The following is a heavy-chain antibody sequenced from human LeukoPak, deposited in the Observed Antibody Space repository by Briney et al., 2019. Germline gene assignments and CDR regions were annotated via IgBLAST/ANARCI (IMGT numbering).Heavy chain of an antibody. CDR1: GFTFDDYA. Sequence: PGRSLRLSCAASGFTFDDYAMHWVRQAPGKGLEWVSGISWNSGSIGYADSVKGRFTISRDNAKNSLYLQMNSLRAEDTALYYCAKDLLTSYYYFDYWGQGTLVTVSS. V-gene: IGHV3-9*01. CDR3: AKDLLTSYYYFDY. CDR2: ISWNSGSI. J-gene: IGHJ4*02. D-gene: IGHD3-10*01.